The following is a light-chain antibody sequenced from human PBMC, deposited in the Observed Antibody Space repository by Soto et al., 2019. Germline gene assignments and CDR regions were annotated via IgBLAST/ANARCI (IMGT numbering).Light chain of an antibody. V-gene: IGLV2-14*01. CDR1: SSDVGGYNY. CDR2: AVT. CDR3: SSYTSSSTL. Sequence: QSAQTQPASVSGSPGHSIAISCTGTSSDVGGYNYVSWYQQHPGKAPKLMIYAVTDRPSGVSSRFSGSKSGNTASLTISGLQAEEEADYYCSSYTSSSTLFGTGTKVTVL. J-gene: IGLJ1*01.